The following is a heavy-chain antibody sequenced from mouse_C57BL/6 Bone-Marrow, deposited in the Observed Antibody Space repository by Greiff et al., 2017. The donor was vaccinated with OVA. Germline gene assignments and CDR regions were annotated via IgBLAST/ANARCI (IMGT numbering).Heavy chain of an antibody. D-gene: IGHD1-1*01. Sequence: QVQLQQPGAELVKPGASVKLSCKASGYTFTSYWMQWVKQRPGQGLEWIGEMDPSDSSTNYNQKFKGKATLTVDTSSSTAYMQLSSLTSEDSAVYYCANYPYWGQGTTLTVSS. J-gene: IGHJ2*01. CDR3: ANYPY. CDR1: GYTFTSYW. CDR2: MDPSDSST. V-gene: IGHV1-50*01.